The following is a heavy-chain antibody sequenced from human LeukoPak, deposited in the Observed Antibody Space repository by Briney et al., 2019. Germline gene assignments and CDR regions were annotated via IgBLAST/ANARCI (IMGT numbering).Heavy chain of an antibody. Sequence: ASETLSLTCAVYGGSFSGYYWSWIRQPPGKGLEWIGEINHSGSTNYNPSLKSRVTISVDTSKNQFSLKLSSVTAADTAVYYCARGPHVYSSSWLLLFDYWGQGTLVTVSS. D-gene: IGHD6-13*01. CDR1: GGSFSGYY. CDR3: ARGPHVYSSSWLLLFDY. V-gene: IGHV4-34*01. J-gene: IGHJ4*02. CDR2: INHSGST.